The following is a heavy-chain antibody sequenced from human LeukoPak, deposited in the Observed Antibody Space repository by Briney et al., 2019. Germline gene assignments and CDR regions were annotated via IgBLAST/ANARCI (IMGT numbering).Heavy chain of an antibody. D-gene: IGHD3-22*01. V-gene: IGHV3-11*03. Sequence: PGGSLRLSCAASGFTFSDYYMSWIRQAPGKGLEWVSYISSSSSYTNYADSVKGRFTISRDNAKNSLYLQMNSLRAEDTAVYYCARHYYDSSGYYYFDYWGQGTLVTVSS. J-gene: IGHJ4*02. CDR1: GFTFSDYY. CDR3: ARHYYDSSGYYYFDY. CDR2: ISSSSSYT.